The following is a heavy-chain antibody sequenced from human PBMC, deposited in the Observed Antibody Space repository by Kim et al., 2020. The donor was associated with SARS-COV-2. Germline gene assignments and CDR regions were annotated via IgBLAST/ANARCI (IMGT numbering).Heavy chain of an antibody. CDR1: GFTVSSNY. V-gene: IGHV3-53*01. CDR3: ASDTAMGRSYYYYYGMDV. Sequence: GGSLRLSCAASGFTVSSNYMSWVRQAPGKGLEWVSVIYSGGSTYYADSVKGRFTISRDNSKNTLYLQMNSLRAEDTAVYYCASDTAMGRSYYYYYGMDVWGQGTTVTVSS. D-gene: IGHD5-18*01. CDR2: IYSGGST. J-gene: IGHJ6*02.